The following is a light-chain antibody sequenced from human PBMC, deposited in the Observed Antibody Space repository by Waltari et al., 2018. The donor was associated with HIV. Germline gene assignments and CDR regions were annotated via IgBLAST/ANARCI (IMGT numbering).Light chain of an antibody. J-gene: IGLJ2*01. Sequence: QSALTQPASVSGSLGQSILIPCTGSTKEIAGDHYVSWYQQHSGKPPRLLIYDVNKRPSGVSDRFSGSRSGNMASLTISGLQADDESQYFCSSYTVTNAYVVFGGGTKVTVL. CDR3: SSYTVTNAYVV. CDR2: DVN. V-gene: IGLV2-14*03. CDR1: TKEIAGDHY.